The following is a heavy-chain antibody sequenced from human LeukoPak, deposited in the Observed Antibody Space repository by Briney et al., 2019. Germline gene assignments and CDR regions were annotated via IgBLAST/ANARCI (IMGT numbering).Heavy chain of an antibody. CDR2: IFYTGST. V-gene: IGHV4-59*01. D-gene: IGHD1-1*01. CDR3: ARDSLQLDVGWDDGLDP. J-gene: IGHJ3*01. Sequence: SETLSLTCTVSGGSISSYYWSWIRQPPGKGLEWIGYIFYTGSTNYNPSLKSRVTISVDTSKNQFSLRLSSVTAADTAVYYCARDSLQLDVGWDDGLDPWGPGTMVTVSS. CDR1: GGSISSYY.